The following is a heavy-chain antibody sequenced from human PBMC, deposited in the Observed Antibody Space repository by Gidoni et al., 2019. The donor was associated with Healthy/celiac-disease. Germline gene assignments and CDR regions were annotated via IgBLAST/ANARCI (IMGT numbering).Heavy chain of an antibody. CDR1: GGTFSSYA. CDR2: IIPIFGTA. J-gene: IGHJ6*02. Sequence: QVQLVQSGAEVKKPGASVKVSCKASGGTFSSYAISWVRQAPGQGLEWMGGIIPIFGTANYAQKFQGRVTITADESTSTAYMELSSLRSEDTAVYYCARDRYDIEPFGYGMDVWGQGTTVTVSS. D-gene: IGHD3-9*01. V-gene: IGHV1-69*01. CDR3: ARDRYDIEPFGYGMDV.